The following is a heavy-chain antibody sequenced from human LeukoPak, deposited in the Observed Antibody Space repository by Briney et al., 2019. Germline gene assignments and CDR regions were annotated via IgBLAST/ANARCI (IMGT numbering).Heavy chain of an antibody. CDR1: GGSISSYY. CDR3: ARETARLVTGGPWDY. Sequence: SETLSLTCTVSGGSISSYYWSWIRQPPGKGLEWIGYIYYSGSTNYNPSLKSRVTISVDTSKNQFSLKLSSVTAADTAVYYCARETARLVTGGPWDYWGQGTLVTVSS. CDR2: IYYSGST. J-gene: IGHJ4*02. D-gene: IGHD6-19*01. V-gene: IGHV4-59*01.